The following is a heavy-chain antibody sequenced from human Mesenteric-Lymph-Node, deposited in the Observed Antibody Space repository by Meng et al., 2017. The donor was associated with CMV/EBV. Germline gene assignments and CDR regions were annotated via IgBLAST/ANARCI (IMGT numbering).Heavy chain of an antibody. V-gene: IGHV1-18*01. J-gene: IGHJ5*02. CDR2: INPYNGNT. CDR3: ARDRSGSWGFDP. D-gene: IGHD3-3*01. CDR1: GYSFTTYG. Sequence: CNASGYSFTTYGISGVRQAPGQGLEWMGWINPYNGNTKYAQKLQGRVTMTTDTSTSTGYMELRSLRSDDTAVYYCARDRSGSWGFDPWGQGTLVTVSS.